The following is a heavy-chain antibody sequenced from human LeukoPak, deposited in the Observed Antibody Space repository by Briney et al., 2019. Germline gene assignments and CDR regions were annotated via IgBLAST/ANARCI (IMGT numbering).Heavy chain of an antibody. CDR3: ARGSGVPGDY. Sequence: GSLRLSCVVSGFHFGSSWMNWVRQAPGKGLEWVSYISSSSSTIYYADSVKGRFTISRDNAKNSLYLQMNSLRAEDTAVYYCARGSGVPGDYWGQGTLVTVSS. D-gene: IGHD2-2*01. CDR1: GFHFGSSW. J-gene: IGHJ4*02. CDR2: ISSSSSTI. V-gene: IGHV3-48*01.